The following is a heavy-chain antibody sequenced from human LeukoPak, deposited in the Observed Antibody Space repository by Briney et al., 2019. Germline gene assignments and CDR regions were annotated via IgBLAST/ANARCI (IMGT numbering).Heavy chain of an antibody. J-gene: IGHJ6*03. CDR2: ISSSSSYI. CDR3: ARAPGVAAAFYYYYYYMDV. V-gene: IGHV3-21*01. Sequence: GGSLRLSCAASGFTFSNYNMNWVRQAPGKGLEWVSSISSSSSYIYYADSVKGRFTISRDNAKNTLYLQMNSLRAEDTAVYYCARAPGVAAAFYYYYYYMDVWGKGTTVTVSS. CDR1: GFTFSNYN. D-gene: IGHD6-13*01.